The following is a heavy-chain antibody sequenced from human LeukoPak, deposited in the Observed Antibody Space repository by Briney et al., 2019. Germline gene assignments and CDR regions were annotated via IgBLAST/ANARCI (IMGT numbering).Heavy chain of an antibody. D-gene: IGHD3-22*01. V-gene: IGHV1-2*02. Sequence: GASVKVSCKASGYTFTGYYMHWVRQAPGQGLEWMGWINPNSGGTNYAQKFQGRVTMTRDTSISTAYMELSRLRSDDTAVYYYARDLQSNYYDSSGYYLGDYWGQGTLVTVSS. CDR1: GYTFTGYY. CDR3: ARDLQSNYYDSSGYYLGDY. CDR2: INPNSGGT. J-gene: IGHJ4*02.